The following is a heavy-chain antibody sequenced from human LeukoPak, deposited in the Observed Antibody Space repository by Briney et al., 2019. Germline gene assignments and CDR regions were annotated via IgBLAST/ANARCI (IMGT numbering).Heavy chain of an antibody. V-gene: IGHV3-48*03. CDR3: AELGITMIGGV. J-gene: IGHJ6*04. Sequence: GGSLRLSCAASGFTFSSYEMNGVRQAPGKGLEWVSYIISSGSTIYYADSVKGRFTISRDNAKNSLYLQMNSLRAEDTAVYYCAELGITMIGGVWGKGTPVTISS. CDR2: IISSGSTI. CDR1: GFTFSSYE. D-gene: IGHD3-10*02.